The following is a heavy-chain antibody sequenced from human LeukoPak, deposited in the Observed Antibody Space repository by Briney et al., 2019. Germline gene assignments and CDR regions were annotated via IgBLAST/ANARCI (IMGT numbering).Heavy chain of an antibody. V-gene: IGHV3-33*01. CDR1: GFTFSSYG. Sequence: PGRSLRLSCAASGFTFSSYGMHWVRQAPGKGLEWVAVIWYDGSNKYYADSVKGRFTIPRDNSKNTLYLQMNSLRAEDTAVYYCARDPFALGYCSSTSCYGVDYWGQGTLVTVSS. J-gene: IGHJ4*02. D-gene: IGHD2-2*01. CDR3: ARDPFALGYCSSTSCYGVDY. CDR2: IWYDGSNK.